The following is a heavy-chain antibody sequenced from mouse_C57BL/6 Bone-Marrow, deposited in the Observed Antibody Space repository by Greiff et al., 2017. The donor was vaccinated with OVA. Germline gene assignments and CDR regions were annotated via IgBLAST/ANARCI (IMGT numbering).Heavy chain of an antibody. CDR3: ARPLITTVVGFDY. J-gene: IGHJ2*01. D-gene: IGHD1-1*01. CDR2: ISSGGSYT. Sequence: EVKLMESGGDLVKPGGSLKLSCAASGFTFSSYGMSWVRQTPDKRLEWVATISSGGSYTYYPDSVKGRFTISRDNAKNTLYLQMSSLKSEDTAMYYCARPLITTVVGFDYWGQGTTLTVSS. CDR1: GFTFSSYG. V-gene: IGHV5-6*01.